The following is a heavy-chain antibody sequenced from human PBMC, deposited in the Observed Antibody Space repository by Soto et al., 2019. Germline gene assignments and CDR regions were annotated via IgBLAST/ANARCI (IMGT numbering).Heavy chain of an antibody. CDR1: GYTLTELA. J-gene: IGHJ4*02. Sequence: QVQLEQSGAEVKKPGASVKVSCKVSGYTLTELAMHWVRQAPGKGLEWMGGFDPEDGKTIYAQKFQGRVTMTEDTSTDTAYLELTSLRSGDTAVYYCAALLGRSPYSFGYWGQGTLVTVSS. CDR3: AALLGRSPYSFGY. CDR2: FDPEDGKT. D-gene: IGHD1-26*01. V-gene: IGHV1-24*01.